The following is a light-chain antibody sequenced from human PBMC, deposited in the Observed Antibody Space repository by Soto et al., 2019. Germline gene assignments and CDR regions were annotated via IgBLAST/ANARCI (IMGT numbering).Light chain of an antibody. V-gene: IGKV3-20*01. CDR3: QQYGSSPLT. J-gene: IGKJ4*01. Sequence: EIVLTQSPGTLSLSPGEKATLSCRASQSVSSDYLAWYQQKPGQAPRLLIYGALSRATGIPDRFSGSGSGTDFTLTISRLEPEDFVVYYCQQYGSSPLTFGGGTKVDIK. CDR1: QSVSSDY. CDR2: GAL.